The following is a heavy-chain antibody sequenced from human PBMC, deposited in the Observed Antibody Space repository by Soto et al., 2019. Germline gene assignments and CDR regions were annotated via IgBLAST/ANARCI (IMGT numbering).Heavy chain of an antibody. D-gene: IGHD3-22*01. V-gene: IGHV4-59*12. CDR2: IYDNGIT. CDR3: ARTYDSNGYANEFDS. CDR1: GRSITSYY. J-gene: IGHJ4*02. Sequence: QVVLQESGPGLVKPSETLSLTCSVSGRSITSYYWSWVRQPPGKGLEWIGYIYDNGITSQNPSLKSRVTMSADTSHNQFSLELTSVTGADTAVYYCARTYDSNGYANEFDSWGQGILVTVTS.